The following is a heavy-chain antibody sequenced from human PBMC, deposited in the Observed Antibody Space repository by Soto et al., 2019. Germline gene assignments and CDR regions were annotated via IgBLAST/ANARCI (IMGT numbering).Heavy chain of an antibody. CDR3: ARHTFRNWFDS. J-gene: IGHJ5*01. CDR1: GGSISTNSYY. V-gene: IGHV4-39*01. D-gene: IGHD2-21*01. Sequence: SETLSLTCTVSGGSISTNSYYWGWIRQPPGKGLEWIGSIFYSGSTYYNPSLKSRVTISVDTSKNRFSLKLSSVTAADTTLYYCARHTFRNWFDSWGQGALVTVYS. CDR2: IFYSGST.